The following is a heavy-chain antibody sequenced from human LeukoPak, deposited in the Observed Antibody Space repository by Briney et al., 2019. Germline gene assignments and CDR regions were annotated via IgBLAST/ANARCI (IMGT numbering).Heavy chain of an antibody. Sequence: GGSLRLSCVASGFTFSDYYMNWIRQAPGKGLEWVSYISNDGTTKYYADSVKGRITISRDNAKNSLYLQMNSLRAEDTAVYYCARIRDGYKSPGVGAFDIWGQGTMVTVSS. CDR1: GFTFSDYY. CDR3: ARIRDGYKSPGVGAFDI. CDR2: ISNDGTTK. J-gene: IGHJ3*02. D-gene: IGHD5-12*01. V-gene: IGHV3-11*04.